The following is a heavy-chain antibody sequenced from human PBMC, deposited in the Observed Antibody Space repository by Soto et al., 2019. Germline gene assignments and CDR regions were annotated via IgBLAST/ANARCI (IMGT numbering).Heavy chain of an antibody. CDR2: THHSRGT. CDR3: ARYSAASGTYYFDY. D-gene: IGHD6-13*01. J-gene: IGHJ4*01. Sequence: LSLTCAVSGDSIIGTHWWSWVRRPPGKGLEFIGETHHSRGTNYNPSLRSRVTMSLDKSKNQLSLILYSVTAADTGVYYCARYSAASGTYYFDYGGQG. V-gene: IGHV4-4*02. CDR1: GDSIIGTHW.